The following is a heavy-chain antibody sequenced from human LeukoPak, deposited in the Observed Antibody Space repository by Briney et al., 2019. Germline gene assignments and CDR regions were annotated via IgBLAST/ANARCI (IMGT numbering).Heavy chain of an antibody. Sequence: ASVKVSCKISGYTLPEVSIHWVRLAPGKGLEWMGGFDPEQGETIYAQEFQGRVSMPEDTSTDTAYMELSSLRSDDTAVYYCARDEELERSSYYYYYMDVWGKGTTVTVSS. J-gene: IGHJ6*03. CDR1: GYTLPEVS. CDR2: FDPEQGET. CDR3: ARDEELERSSYYYYYMDV. D-gene: IGHD1-1*01. V-gene: IGHV1-24*01.